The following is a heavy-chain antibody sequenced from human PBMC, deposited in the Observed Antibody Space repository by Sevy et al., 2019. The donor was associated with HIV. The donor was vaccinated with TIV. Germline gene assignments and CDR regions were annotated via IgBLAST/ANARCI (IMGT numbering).Heavy chain of an antibody. CDR3: VRDGGCSSSSCLLYFDY. CDR1: GLTFSKYP. J-gene: IGHJ4*02. D-gene: IGHD2-15*01. Sequence: GGSLRLSCVVSGLTFSKYPMNWVRQAPGKGLEWVSPISSSSNYIYYGDSVKGRFTSSRDNAKNSLYLQMNSLRADDTAVYYCVRDGGCSSSSCLLYFDYWGQGILVTVSS. CDR2: ISSSSNYI. V-gene: IGHV3-21*01.